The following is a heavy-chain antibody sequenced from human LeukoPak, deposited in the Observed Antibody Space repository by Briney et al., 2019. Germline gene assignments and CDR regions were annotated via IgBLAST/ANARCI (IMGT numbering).Heavy chain of an antibody. Sequence: PSETLSLTCAVYGGSFSGYYWSWIRQPPGKGLEWIGEVNHSGSTNYNPSLKSRVTVSVDTSKNQFSLNLSSVTAADTAVYYCERGGYSSGRCPALKIDPKGQGTMVTVSS. D-gene: IGHD6-19*01. CDR2: VNHSGST. CDR1: GGSFSGYY. V-gene: IGHV4-34*01. J-gene: IGHJ5*02. CDR3: ERGGYSSGRCPALKIDP.